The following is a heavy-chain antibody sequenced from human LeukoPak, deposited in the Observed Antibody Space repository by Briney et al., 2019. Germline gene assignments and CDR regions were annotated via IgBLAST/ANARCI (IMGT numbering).Heavy chain of an antibody. CDR2: IYTSGST. CDR1: GGSISSVSSY. J-gene: IGHJ4*02. CDR3: ARDDYGDYHDY. V-gene: IGHV4-61*02. D-gene: IGHD4-17*01. Sequence: SETMSLTCTVSGGSISSVSSYWSWLRQPAGTGLEWTGRIYTSGSTNYNPSLKSRVTISVDTSKNQCSLKLSSFTTAGTAVYYCARDDYGDYHDYWDQGTLVTVSS.